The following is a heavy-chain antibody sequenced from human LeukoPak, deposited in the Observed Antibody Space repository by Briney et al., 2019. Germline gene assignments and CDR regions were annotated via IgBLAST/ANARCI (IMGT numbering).Heavy chain of an antibody. V-gene: IGHV3-15*01. CDR2: IKSKTDGGTT. D-gene: IGHD2-2*01. CDR1: GFTFSYAW. Sequence: PGGSLRLSCAASGFTFSYAWMSWVRQAPGKGLEWVGRIKSKTDGGTTDYGAIVKGRFTISRDDSKNTLYLQINSLKTEDTAVYYCTTVGYQLPNEYLQHWGQGTLVTVSS. J-gene: IGHJ1*01. CDR3: TTVGYQLPNEYLQH.